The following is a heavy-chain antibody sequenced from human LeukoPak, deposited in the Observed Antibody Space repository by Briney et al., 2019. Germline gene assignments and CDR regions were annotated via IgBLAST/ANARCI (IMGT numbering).Heavy chain of an antibody. J-gene: IGHJ4*02. V-gene: IGHV1-2*02. D-gene: IGHD5-24*01. Sequence: VASVKVSCKASGYTFTGYYMHWVRQAPGQGLEWMGWINPNSGGTNYAQKFQGRVTMTRDTSISTAYMELSRLRSDDTAVYYCARGDRDGYSYFDYWGQGTLVTVSS. CDR3: ARGDRDGYSYFDY. CDR1: GYTFTGYY. CDR2: INPNSGGT.